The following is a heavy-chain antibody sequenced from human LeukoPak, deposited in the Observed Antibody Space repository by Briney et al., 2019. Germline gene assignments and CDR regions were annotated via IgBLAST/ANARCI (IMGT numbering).Heavy chain of an antibody. V-gene: IGHV4-59*01. D-gene: IGHD5-12*01. CDR2: IYYSGST. J-gene: IGHJ5*02. Sequence: PSETLSLTCTVSGGSISRYYWSWIRQPPGKGLEWIGYIYYSGSTNYNPSLKRRVTISVDTSKNQFSLRLYSVTPADTAVYYCARGEVAPNWFDPWGQGILVTVSS. CDR3: ARGEVAPNWFDP. CDR1: GGSISRYY.